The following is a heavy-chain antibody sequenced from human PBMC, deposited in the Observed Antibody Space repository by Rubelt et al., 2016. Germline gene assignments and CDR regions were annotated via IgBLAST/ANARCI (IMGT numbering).Heavy chain of an antibody. Sequence: QLQLQESGPGLVKPSETLSLTCTVSGGSISSRSYYWGWIRQPPGKGLEWIGSIYYSGSSYYNPSLESRVTISVDTSKKQFSLRLRSVTAADTAVYYWARDRLCIVGATRIVNYFDYWGQGTLVTVSS. CDR1: GGSISSRSYY. V-gene: IGHV4-39*07. CDR3: ARDRLCIVGATRIVNYFDY. D-gene: IGHD1-26*01. J-gene: IGHJ4*02. CDR2: IYYSGSS.